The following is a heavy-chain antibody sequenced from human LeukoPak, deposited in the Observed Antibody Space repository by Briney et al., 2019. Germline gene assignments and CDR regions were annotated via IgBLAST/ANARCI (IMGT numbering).Heavy chain of an antibody. D-gene: IGHD2-15*01. CDR1: GFTFNNYW. V-gene: IGHV3-74*01. Sequence: GGSLRLSCAASGFTFNNYWMHWVRQAPGKGLVWVSRINNDGSSTIYAGSVKGRFTISRDNAKNTLYLQMNTLRAEDTAVYYCASVVGPAHLDSWGQGTLVTVSS. CDR3: ASVVGPAHLDS. CDR2: INNDGSST. J-gene: IGHJ4*02.